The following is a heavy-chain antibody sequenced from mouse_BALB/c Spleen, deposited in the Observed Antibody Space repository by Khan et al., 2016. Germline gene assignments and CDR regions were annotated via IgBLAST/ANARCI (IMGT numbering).Heavy chain of an antibody. Sequence: QIQLVQSGPELMKPGKTVNISCKASGYTFTNYGMNWVKQAPGKGLKWMGWINTYSGDSTYNDAFKGRFAFTLDTSANTSFLQFNNLKHEDTATYFDERYRYYCGRRGNIEFWGAGTTVTVSS. V-gene: IGHV9-3-1*01. D-gene: IGHD1-1*01. J-gene: IGHJ1*01. CDR1: GYTFTNYG. CDR2: INTYSGDS. CDR3: ERYRYYCGRRGNIEF.